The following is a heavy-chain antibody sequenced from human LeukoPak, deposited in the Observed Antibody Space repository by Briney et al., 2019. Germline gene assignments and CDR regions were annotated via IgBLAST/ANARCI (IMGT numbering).Heavy chain of an antibody. J-gene: IGHJ5*02. CDR3: ARTQYCSGGSCYLPYNWFDP. D-gene: IGHD2-15*01. CDR1: GGSISSYY. Sequence: PPETLSLTCTVSGGSISSYYWSWIRQPPGKGLEWIGYIYYSGSTNYNPSLKSRVTISVDTSKNQFSLKLSSVTAADTAVYYCARTQYCSGGSCYLPYNWFDPWGQGTLVTVSS. CDR2: IYYSGST. V-gene: IGHV4-59*01.